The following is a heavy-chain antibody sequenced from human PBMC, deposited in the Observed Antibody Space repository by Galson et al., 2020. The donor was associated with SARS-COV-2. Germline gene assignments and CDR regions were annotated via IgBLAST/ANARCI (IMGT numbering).Heavy chain of an antibody. D-gene: IGHD4-4*01. CDR2: IYPGDSDT. J-gene: IGHJ3*01. CDR1: GYSFISHW. V-gene: IGHV5-51*01. Sequence: GESLKISCKGSGYSFISHWIGWVRQMPGKGLEWMGIIYPGDSDTRYSPSFQGQVTISADKSITTAYLQWSSLKASDTAMYYCARSMATVPSRRGFDFWGQGTMVTVSS. CDR3: ARSMATVPSRRGFDF.